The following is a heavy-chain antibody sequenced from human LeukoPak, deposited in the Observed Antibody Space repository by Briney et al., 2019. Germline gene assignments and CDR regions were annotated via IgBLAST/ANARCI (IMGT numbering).Heavy chain of an antibody. CDR1: GFTFSSYA. CDR3: AKARNGITIFGVVIGAPNWFDP. J-gene: IGHJ5*02. D-gene: IGHD3-3*01. V-gene: IGHV3-23*01. CDR2: ISGSGGST. Sequence: PGGSLRLSCAVSGFTFSSYAMSWVRQAPGKGLEWVSAISGSGGSTYHADSVKGRFTISRDNSKNTLYLQMNSLRAEDTAVYYCAKARNGITIFGVVIGAPNWFDPWGQGTLVTVSS.